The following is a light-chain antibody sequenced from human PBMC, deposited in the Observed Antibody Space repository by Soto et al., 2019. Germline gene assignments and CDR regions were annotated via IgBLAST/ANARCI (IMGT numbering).Light chain of an antibody. Sequence: IQMTQSPSSLSASVGDRVTITCRASQDINNYLVWYQQKPGKAPKLLIYATSSLQSGVPSRFSGSGSGTDFSLSIRSLQPEDSATYYCLHDYNYPRTFGQGTKVDIK. CDR3: LHDYNYPRT. J-gene: IGKJ1*01. CDR1: QDINNY. CDR2: ATS. V-gene: IGKV1-6*01.